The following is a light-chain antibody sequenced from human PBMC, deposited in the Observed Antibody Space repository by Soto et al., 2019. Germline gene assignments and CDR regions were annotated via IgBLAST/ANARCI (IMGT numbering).Light chain of an antibody. CDR3: SSYTISNTLL. CDR2: EVT. J-gene: IGLJ3*02. CDR1: SSDFGYYDY. Sequence: QSVLTQPASVSGSRGQSITISCTGTSSDFGYYDYVSWYQQIPGKAPKLMISEVTNRPSGVSNRFSGSKSGNTASLTISGLQAEDEGDYYCSSYTISNTLLFGGGTKLTVL. V-gene: IGLV2-14*01.